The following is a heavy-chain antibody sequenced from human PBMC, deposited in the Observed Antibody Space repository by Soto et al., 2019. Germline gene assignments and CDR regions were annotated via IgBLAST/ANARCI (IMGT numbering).Heavy chain of an antibody. CDR1: GYTFSNYG. CDR3: ARDLVHGYACFYDY. V-gene: IGHV1-18*01. CDR2: ISAYDGNT. J-gene: IGHJ4*02. Sequence: QVQLVQSGSEVKKPGASVKLSCKTSGYTFSNYGITWVRQAPGQGLEWRGWISAYDGNTHFPQELQVRASVTTDTSWATAYMALRSLTSDDTAVYYCARDLVHGYACFYDYWGQGALVPVFS. D-gene: IGHD2-2*03.